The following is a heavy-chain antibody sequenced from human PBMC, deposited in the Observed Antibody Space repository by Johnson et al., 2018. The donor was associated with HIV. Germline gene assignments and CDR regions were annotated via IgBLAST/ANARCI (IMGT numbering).Heavy chain of an antibody. CDR1: GFTFSSFW. J-gene: IGHJ3*02. Sequence: QVQLVESGGGLVQPGGSLRLSCAASGFTFSSFWMTWVRQAPAKGLEWVAVISYDGSDKDYADSVKGRFTISRDNSKNTLYLQMNSLRAEDTAVYYCARDNEDIVLVGAFDIWGQGTMVTVSS. CDR3: ARDNEDIVLVGAFDI. V-gene: IGHV3-30*03. CDR2: ISYDGSDK. D-gene: IGHD2-8*02.